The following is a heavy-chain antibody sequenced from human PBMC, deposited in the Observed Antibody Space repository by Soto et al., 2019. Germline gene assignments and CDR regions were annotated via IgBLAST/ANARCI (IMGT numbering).Heavy chain of an antibody. J-gene: IGHJ5*02. Sequence: QVQLVQSGAEVKKPGSSVKVSCKESGGTFSSYAIAWVRQAPGQGLEWMGGIVPIFGGANYAHKFQGRVAITAADATNTAYLELGSLTSEGTAVYYRAKAAQTRYNSTEPGNWFVPWGQGSLVTVSS. D-gene: IGHD1-1*01. CDR2: IVPIFGGA. V-gene: IGHV1-69*01. CDR3: AKAAQTRYNSTEPGNWFVP. CDR1: GGTFSSYA.